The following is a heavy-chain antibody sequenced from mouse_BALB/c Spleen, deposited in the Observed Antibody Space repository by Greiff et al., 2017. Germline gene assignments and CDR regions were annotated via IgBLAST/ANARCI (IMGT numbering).Heavy chain of an antibody. CDR1: GFTFSSYA. CDR2: ISSGGST. Sequence: EVQLQESGGGLVKPGGSLKLSCAASGFTFSSYAMSWVRQTPEKRLEWVASISSGGSTYYPDSVKGRFTISRDNARNILYLQMSSLRSEDTAMYYCARGATMITSFAYWGQGTLVTVSA. D-gene: IGHD2-4*01. V-gene: IGHV5-6-5*01. J-gene: IGHJ3*01. CDR3: ARGATMITSFAY.